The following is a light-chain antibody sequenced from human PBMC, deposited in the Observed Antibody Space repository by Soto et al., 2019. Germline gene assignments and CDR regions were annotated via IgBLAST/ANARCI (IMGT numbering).Light chain of an antibody. CDR2: EVS. J-gene: IGLJ1*01. Sequence: QSALTQPASVSGSPGQSITISCTGTSSDVGAYNYVSWVSWYQHHPGKAPKLMIFEVSNRPSGVSNRFSGSKSGNTASLTISGLQAEDEADYYCTSYTSSSTYVFGTGTKVTVL. CDR1: SSDVGAYNY. V-gene: IGLV2-14*01. CDR3: TSYTSSSTYV.